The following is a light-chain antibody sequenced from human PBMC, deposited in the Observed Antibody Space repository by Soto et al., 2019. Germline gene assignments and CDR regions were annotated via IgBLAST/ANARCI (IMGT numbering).Light chain of an antibody. CDR2: DVS. CDR1: NSDVGGYNF. J-gene: IGLJ1*01. Sequence: QSALTQPASVSGSPGQSITISCTGTNSDVGGYNFVSWYQQHPGKAPKLMIYDVSTRPSAVSNRCSGSKSGNTACLNISGLQAEDVADYYCCSYTSSSIPYVFGIGTKVTVL. V-gene: IGLV2-14*01. CDR3: CSYTSSSIPYV.